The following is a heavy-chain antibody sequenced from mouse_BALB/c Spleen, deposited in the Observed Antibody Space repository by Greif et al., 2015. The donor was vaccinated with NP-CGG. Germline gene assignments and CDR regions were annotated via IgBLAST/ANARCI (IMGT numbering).Heavy chain of an antibody. J-gene: IGHJ1*01. V-gene: IGHV1-77*01. Sequence: QVQLQQSGAELARPGASVKLSCKASGYTFTDYYINWVKQRTGQGLEWIGEIYPGSGNTYYNEKFKGKATLTADKFSSTAYMQLSSLTSEDSAVYFCARDSRYFDVWGAGTTVTVSS. CDR1: GYTFTDYY. CDR3: ARDSRYFDV. CDR2: IYPGSGNT.